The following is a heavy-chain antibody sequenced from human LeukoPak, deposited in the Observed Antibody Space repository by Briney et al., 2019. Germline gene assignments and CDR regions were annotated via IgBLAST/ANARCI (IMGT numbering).Heavy chain of an antibody. CDR1: GGSFSGYY. CDR2: INHSGST. Sequence: PSETLSLTCAVYGGSFSGYYWSWIRQPPGKGLEWIGEINHSGSTNYNPSLKSRVTISVDTSKNQFSLKLSSVTAADTAVYYCARVAVVVAVGPGFDPWGQGTLVTVSS. CDR3: ARVAVVVAVGPGFDP. J-gene: IGHJ5*02. D-gene: IGHD2-15*01. V-gene: IGHV4-34*01.